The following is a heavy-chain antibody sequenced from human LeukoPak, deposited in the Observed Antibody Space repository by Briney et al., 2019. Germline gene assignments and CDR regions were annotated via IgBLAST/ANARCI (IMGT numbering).Heavy chain of an antibody. D-gene: IGHD2-2*01. CDR1: GYTFTGYY. J-gene: IGHJ5*02. Sequence: ASVKVSCKASGYTFTGYYMHWVRQAPGQGLEWMGWINPNNGGTNYAQKFQGRVTMTRDTSISTAYMELSRLRSDDTAVYYCARIGSTSGGWFDPWGQGTLVTVSS. CDR2: INPNNGGT. CDR3: ARIGSTSGGWFDP. V-gene: IGHV1-2*02.